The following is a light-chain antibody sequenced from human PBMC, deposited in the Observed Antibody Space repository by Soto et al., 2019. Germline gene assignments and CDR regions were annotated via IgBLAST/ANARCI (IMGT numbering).Light chain of an antibody. CDR1: QSVTSSY. CDR2: GAS. CDR3: QQYGSSPVT. V-gene: IGKV3-20*01. Sequence: EIVLTQSPGTLSLSPGERATLTCRASQSVTSSYLAWYQQKPGQAPRLLMYGASGRATGIPDRFSGSGSGTDFTLTSSRLEHEDFAVYYCQQYGSSPVTFSPGTKVDIK. J-gene: IGKJ3*01.